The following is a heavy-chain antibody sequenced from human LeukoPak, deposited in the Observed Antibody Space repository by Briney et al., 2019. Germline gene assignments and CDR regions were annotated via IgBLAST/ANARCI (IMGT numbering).Heavy chain of an antibody. V-gene: IGHV4-39*01. D-gene: IGHD1-26*01. CDR1: GGSVSRSNYY. CDR2: IYYSGST. CDR3: ARPARLVGATSAFDI. Sequence: SETLSLTCNVSGGSVSRSNYYWTWIRQPPGKGLEWIGSIYYSGSTYYNPSLKSRVTISVDTSKNQFSLKLSSVTAADTAVYYCARPARLVGATSAFDIWGQGTMVTVSS. J-gene: IGHJ3*02.